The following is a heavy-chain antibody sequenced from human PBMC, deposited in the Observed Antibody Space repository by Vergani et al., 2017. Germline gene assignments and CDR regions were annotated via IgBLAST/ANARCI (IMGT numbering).Heavy chain of an antibody. CDR2: IYWNDDK. V-gene: IGHV2-5*01. J-gene: IGHJ4*02. Sequence: QITLKESGPTLVKPTQTLTLTCTFSGFSLSTSGVGVGWIRQPPGKALEWLALIYWNDDKRYIPSLKSRLTITKDTSKNQVVLTMTNMDPVDTATYYCAHGSRTAMVIPFDYWGEGRLVTVAS. CDR1: GFSLSTSGVG. CDR3: AHGSRTAMVIPFDY. D-gene: IGHD5-18*01.